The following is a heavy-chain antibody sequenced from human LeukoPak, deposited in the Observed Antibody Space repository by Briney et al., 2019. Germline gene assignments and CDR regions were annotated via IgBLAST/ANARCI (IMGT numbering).Heavy chain of an antibody. CDR1: GYTFTSFG. CDR2: ISGYNGNT. V-gene: IGHV1-18*01. D-gene: IGHD3-22*01. CDR3: ARFPYDSSGYLSPNWYFDL. J-gene: IGHJ2*01. Sequence: ASVKVSCKASGYTFTSFGISWVRQAPGQGLEWMGWISGYNGNTNYAQKFQGRVTMTTDTSTSTAYMELRSLRSDDAAVYYCARFPYDSSGYLSPNWYFDLWGRGTLVTVSS.